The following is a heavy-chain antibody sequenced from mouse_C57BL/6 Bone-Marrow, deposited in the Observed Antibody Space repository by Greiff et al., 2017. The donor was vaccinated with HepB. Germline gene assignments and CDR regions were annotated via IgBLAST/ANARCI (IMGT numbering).Heavy chain of an antibody. D-gene: IGHD1-1*01. CDR3: ARSYGSSHWYFDV. V-gene: IGHV3-8*01. CDR2: ISYSGST. Sequence: DVKLQESGPGLAKPSQTLSLTCSVTGYSITSDYWNWIRKFPGNKLEYMGYISYSGSTYYNPSLKSRISITRDISKNQYYLQLNSVTTEDTATYYCARSYGSSHWYFDVWGTGTTVTVSS. CDR1: GYSITSDY. J-gene: IGHJ1*03.